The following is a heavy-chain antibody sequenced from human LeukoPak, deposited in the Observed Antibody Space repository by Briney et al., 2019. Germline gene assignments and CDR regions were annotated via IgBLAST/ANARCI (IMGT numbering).Heavy chain of an antibody. Sequence: PSETLSLTCTVSGGSISSYYWSWIRHPAGKGLEWIGRIYTSGSTNYNPSLKSRVTMSVDTSKNQFSLKLSSVTAADTAVYYCARVYHYDFWSTDYYYYMDVWGKGTTVTVSS. D-gene: IGHD3-3*01. CDR3: ARVYHYDFWSTDYYYYMDV. CDR2: IYTSGST. CDR1: GGSISSYY. V-gene: IGHV4-4*07. J-gene: IGHJ6*03.